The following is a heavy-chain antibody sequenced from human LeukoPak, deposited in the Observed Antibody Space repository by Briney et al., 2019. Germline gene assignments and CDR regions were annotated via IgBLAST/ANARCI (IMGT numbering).Heavy chain of an antibody. CDR2: IYPGDSDT. CDR3: ARHFGSGYYYEVVDY. V-gene: IGHV5-51*01. D-gene: IGHD3-22*01. CDR1: GYSFTSYW. Sequence: GESLKISCKGSGYSFTSYWIGWVRQMPGKGLKLTGIIYPGDSDTRYSPSFQCPVTISADKSISTAYLQWSSLKASDTAMYYCARHFGSGYYYEVVDYWGQGTLVTVSS. J-gene: IGHJ4*02.